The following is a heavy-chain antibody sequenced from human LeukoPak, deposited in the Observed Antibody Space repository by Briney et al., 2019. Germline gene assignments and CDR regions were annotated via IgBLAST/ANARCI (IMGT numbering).Heavy chain of an antibody. V-gene: IGHV4-39*07. J-gene: IGHJ6*04. Sequence: SETLSLTCTVSGGSISTSTSSWGWIRQPPGKGLEWIGNIYGSGSTYYNPSLKSRLTISVDTSKNQFSLKVSSVTAADTAVYYCAREQNYYFDSSGPEWCMDVWGKGTTVTVSS. CDR1: GGSISTSTSS. D-gene: IGHD3-22*01. CDR3: AREQNYYFDSSGPEWCMDV. CDR2: IYGSGST.